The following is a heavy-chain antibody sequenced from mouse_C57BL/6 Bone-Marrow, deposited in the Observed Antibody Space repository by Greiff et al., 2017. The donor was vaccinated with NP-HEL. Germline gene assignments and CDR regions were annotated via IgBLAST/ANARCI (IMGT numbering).Heavy chain of an antibody. V-gene: IGHV5-17*01. D-gene: IGHD1-1*01. Sequence: EVQLVESGGGLVKPGGSLKLSCAASGFTFSDYGMHWVRQAPEKGLEWVAYISSGSSTIYYADTVKGRFTISRDNAKNTLFLQMTSLRSEDTAMYYCARNGYYGSSYAMDYWGQGTSVTVSS. CDR3: ARNGYYGSSYAMDY. CDR1: GFTFSDYG. J-gene: IGHJ4*01. CDR2: ISSGSSTI.